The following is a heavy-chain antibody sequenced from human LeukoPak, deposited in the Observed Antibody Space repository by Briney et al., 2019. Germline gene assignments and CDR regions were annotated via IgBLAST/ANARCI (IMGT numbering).Heavy chain of an antibody. CDR3: ARGPPLFDP. V-gene: IGHV3-48*01. CDR2: ISTGGQTI. Sequence: GGSLRLSCAASGFTVSSNYMSWVRQAPGKGLEWISYISTGGQTIYYADSVEGRFTISRDNAKKSLYLQMNSLRAEDTAVYYCARGPPLFDPWGQGTLVTVSS. CDR1: GFTVSSNY. J-gene: IGHJ5*02.